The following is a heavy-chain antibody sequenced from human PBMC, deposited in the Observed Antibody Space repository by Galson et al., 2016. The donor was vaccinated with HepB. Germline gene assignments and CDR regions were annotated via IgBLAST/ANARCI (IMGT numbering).Heavy chain of an antibody. CDR1: GFTFSSYG. D-gene: IGHD6-19*01. V-gene: IGHV3-33*01. CDR2: IWYDGSNK. CDR3: ARWDLWLGQDYFDY. Sequence: SLRLSCAASGFTFSSYGMHWVRQAPGKGLEWVAVIWYDGSNKYYAESVKGRFNISRDNPKNTLYLQMNSLRAEDTAVYYCARWDLWLGQDYFDYWGHGTLVTVSS. J-gene: IGHJ4*01.